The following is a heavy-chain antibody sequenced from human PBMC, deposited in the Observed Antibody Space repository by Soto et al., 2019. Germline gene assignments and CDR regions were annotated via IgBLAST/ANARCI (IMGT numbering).Heavy chain of an antibody. CDR2: IIPIFGTA. CDR3: VKGAPVAREAGS. Sequence: SVKVSCKASGGTFSSYAISWVRQAPGQGLEWMGGIIPIFGTANYAQKFQGRVTITADESTSTAYMELSSLRAEDTAIYYCVKGAPVAREAGSWGLGTLVTVSS. V-gene: IGHV1-69*13. J-gene: IGHJ4*02. CDR1: GGTFSSYA. D-gene: IGHD3-10*01.